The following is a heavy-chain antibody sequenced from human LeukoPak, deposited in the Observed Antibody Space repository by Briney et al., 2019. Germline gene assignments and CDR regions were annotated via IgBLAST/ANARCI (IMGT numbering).Heavy chain of an antibody. CDR3: ARVSSGYEGSDY. Sequence: ASVKVSCKASGYTFTGYYMHWVRQAPGQGLEWMGRINPNSGGTNYAQKFQGRVTMTRDTSISTAYMELSRLRSDDTAVYYCARVSSGYEGSDYWGQGTLVTVSS. V-gene: IGHV1-2*06. CDR2: INPNSGGT. D-gene: IGHD5-12*01. J-gene: IGHJ4*02. CDR1: GYTFTGYY.